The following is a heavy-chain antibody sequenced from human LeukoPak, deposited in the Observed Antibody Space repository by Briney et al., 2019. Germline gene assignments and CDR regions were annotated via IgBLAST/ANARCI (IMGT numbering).Heavy chain of an antibody. CDR1: GFTFSSYW. Sequence: PGGSLRLSCVDSGFTFSSYWMSWVRQAPGKGLEWVANIKQDGSEIYYGDSVKGRFTISRDNAKNSLYLQMNSLRVEDTAVYYCARVRVRGRPRCTSGCYFDYWGQGTLVTVSS. CDR3: ARVRVRGRPRCTSGCYFDY. D-gene: IGHD6-19*01. J-gene: IGHJ4*02. V-gene: IGHV3-7*01. CDR2: IKQDGSEI.